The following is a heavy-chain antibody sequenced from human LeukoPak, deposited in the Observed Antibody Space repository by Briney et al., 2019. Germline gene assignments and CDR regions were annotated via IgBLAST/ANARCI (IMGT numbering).Heavy chain of an antibody. Sequence: SEALSLTCAVYGGSFSGYYWSWIRQPPGKGLEWIGEINHSGSTNYNPSLKSRVTISVDTSKNQFSLKLSSVTAADTAVYYCAREHTGFDYWGQGTLVTVSS. CDR3: AREHTGFDY. J-gene: IGHJ4*02. V-gene: IGHV4-34*01. CDR2: INHSGST. CDR1: GGSFSGYY. D-gene: IGHD1-14*01.